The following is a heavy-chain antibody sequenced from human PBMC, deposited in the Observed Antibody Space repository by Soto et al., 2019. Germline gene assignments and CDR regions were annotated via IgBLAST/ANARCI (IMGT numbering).Heavy chain of an antibody. CDR3: ARGRLRRNWFQP. Sequence: ASVNCYVNASGYTFTSHDINWVRQATGQVPDCIGWMNPNSGNTGYAQNFQGRVTMTRNTSISTAYMELSSLRSEDTAVYYCARGRLRRNWFQPWGHGTLVNVSS. CDR1: GYTFTSHD. D-gene: IGHD4-17*01. V-gene: IGHV1-8*01. J-gene: IGHJ5*02. CDR2: MNPNSGNT.